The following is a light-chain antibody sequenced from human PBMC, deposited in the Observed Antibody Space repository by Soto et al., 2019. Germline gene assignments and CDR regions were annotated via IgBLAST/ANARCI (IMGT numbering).Light chain of an antibody. V-gene: IGLV2-8*01. CDR1: SSDIGGYNY. CDR3: ASYAGNNVL. Sequence: QSALTQPPSASGSPGQSVAISCTGTSSDIGGYNYVSWYQQHSGKAPKLIIYEVTRRPSGVPDRFSGSKSGSTASLTVSGLHAEDEADYYGASYAGNNVLFGGGTKVTVL. J-gene: IGLJ2*01. CDR2: EVT.